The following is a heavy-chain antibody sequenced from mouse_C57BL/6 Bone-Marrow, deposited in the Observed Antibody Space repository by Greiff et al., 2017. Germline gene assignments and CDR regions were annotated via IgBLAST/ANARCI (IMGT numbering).Heavy chain of an antibody. V-gene: IGHV1-81*01. D-gene: IGHD1-1*01. Sequence: VQLQQSGAELARPGASVKLSCKASGYTFTSYGISWVKQRTGQGLEWIGVIYPRSGNTYYNEKFKGKATLTADKSSSTAYMELRSLTAEDSAVYFCVTTVVAPFAYWGQGTLVTVSA. J-gene: IGHJ3*01. CDR1: GYTFTSYG. CDR3: VTTVVAPFAY. CDR2: IYPRSGNT.